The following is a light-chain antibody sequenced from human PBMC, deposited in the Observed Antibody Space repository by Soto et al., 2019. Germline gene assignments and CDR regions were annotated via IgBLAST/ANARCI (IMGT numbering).Light chain of an antibody. CDR2: DVS. CDR3: CSSAGSYTSV. Sequence: QSALTQPRSVSGSPGQSVTISCTGTSSDVGDYNYVSWYQQHPGKAPKLMIYDVSKRPSGVPDRFSGSKSGNTASLTISGLQAEDEAHYYCCSSAGSYTSVFGGGTKLTVL. V-gene: IGLV2-11*01. CDR1: SSDVGDYNY. J-gene: IGLJ3*02.